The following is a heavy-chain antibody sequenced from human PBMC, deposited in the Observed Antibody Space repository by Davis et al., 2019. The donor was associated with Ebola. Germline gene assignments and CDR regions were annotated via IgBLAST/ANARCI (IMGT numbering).Heavy chain of an antibody. J-gene: IGHJ4*02. V-gene: IGHV3-21*01. CDR3: ASGTDSSGYWGDYFDY. D-gene: IGHD3-22*01. CDR1: GFTFSSYS. CDR2: ISSSSSYI. Sequence: PGGSLRLSCAASGFTFSSYSMNWVRQAPGKGLEWVSSISSSSSYIYYADSVKGRFTISRDNAKNSLYLQMNSLRAEDTAVYYCASGTDSSGYWGDYFDYWGQGTLVTVSS.